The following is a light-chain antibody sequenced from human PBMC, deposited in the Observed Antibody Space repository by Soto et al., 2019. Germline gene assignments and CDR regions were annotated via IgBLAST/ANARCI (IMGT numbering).Light chain of an antibody. J-gene: IGLJ3*02. Sequence: QSALTQPASVSGSPGQSITISCTGTSSDVGGYNFVSWYQQHPGKAPRLIIYEVSSRPSGXXXRXSGSKSGNTASLTISGLQAEDEADYYCSSYTLRNTLVLFGGGTKLTVL. V-gene: IGLV2-14*01. CDR2: EVS. CDR3: SSYTLRNTLVL. CDR1: SSDVGGYNF.